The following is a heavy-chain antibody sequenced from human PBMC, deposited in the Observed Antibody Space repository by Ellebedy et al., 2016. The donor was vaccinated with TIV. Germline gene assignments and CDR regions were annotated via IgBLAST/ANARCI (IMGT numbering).Heavy chain of an antibody. CDR1: GGSISSSSYY. CDR2: IYYSGST. Sequence: MPSETLSLTCTVSGGSISSSSYYWGWIRQPPGKGLEWIGSIYYSGSTYYNPSLKSRVTISVDKSKNQFSLKLSSVTAADTAVYYCAREPALTVTTLTGADYWGQGTLVTVSS. CDR3: AREPALTVTTLTGADY. J-gene: IGHJ4*02. D-gene: IGHD4-17*01. V-gene: IGHV4-39*01.